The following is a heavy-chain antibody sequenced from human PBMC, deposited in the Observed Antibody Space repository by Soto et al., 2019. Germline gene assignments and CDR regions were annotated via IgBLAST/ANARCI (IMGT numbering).Heavy chain of an antibody. J-gene: IGHJ6*04. V-gene: IGHV4-59*08. Sequence: SETLSLTCTVSGGSISSYYWSWIRQPPGKGLEWIGYIYYSGSTYYNPSLKSRVTISVDMSKNQFSLKLSSVTAADTAVYYCASHSYYYGSSGYYWQWGKGTMVTVFS. CDR3: ASHSYYYGSSGYYWQ. CDR2: IYYSGST. CDR1: GGSISSYY. D-gene: IGHD3-22*01.